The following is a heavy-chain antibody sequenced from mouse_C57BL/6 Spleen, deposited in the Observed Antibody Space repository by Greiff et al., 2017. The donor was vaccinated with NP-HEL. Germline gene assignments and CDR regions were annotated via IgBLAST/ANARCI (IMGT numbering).Heavy chain of an antibody. CDR2: ISSGGDYI. CDR3: TRERNWDGNYAMDY. Sequence: EVKLVESGEGLVKPGGSLKLSCAASGFTFSSYAMSWVRQTPEKRLEWVAYISSGGDYIYYADTVKGRFTISRDNARNTLYLQMSSLKSEDTAMYYCTRERNWDGNYAMDYWGQGTSVTVSS. J-gene: IGHJ4*01. V-gene: IGHV5-9-1*02. CDR1: GFTFSSYA. D-gene: IGHD4-1*01.